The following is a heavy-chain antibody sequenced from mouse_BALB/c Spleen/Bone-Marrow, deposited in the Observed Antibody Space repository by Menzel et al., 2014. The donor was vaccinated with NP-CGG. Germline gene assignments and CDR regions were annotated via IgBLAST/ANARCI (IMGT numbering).Heavy chain of an antibody. Sequence: VQLQESGAELVKPGASVMLSCKASGYTFTSYYMYWVKQRPGQGLEWIGEINPSNGGTNFNETFKSRATLTVDKSSSTAYMQLSSLTSEDSAVDDCTRGRTWDFDCWGQGTTLTVSS. D-gene: IGHD4-1*01. V-gene: IGHV1S81*02. CDR3: TRGRTWDFDC. J-gene: IGHJ2*01. CDR1: GYTFTSYY. CDR2: INPSNGGT.